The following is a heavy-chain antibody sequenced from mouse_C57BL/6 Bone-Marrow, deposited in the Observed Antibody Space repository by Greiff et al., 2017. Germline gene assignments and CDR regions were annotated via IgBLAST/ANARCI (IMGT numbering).Heavy chain of an antibody. Sequence: EVKLVESGGGLVQPGGSLKLSCAASGFTFSDYYMYWVRQTPEKRLEWVAYISNGGGSTYYPDTVKGRFTISRDNAKNTLYLQMSRLKSEDTAMYYCARGTTEEDYAMDYWGQGTSVTVAS. CDR3: ARGTTEEDYAMDY. CDR1: GFTFSDYY. V-gene: IGHV5-12*01. J-gene: IGHJ4*01. D-gene: IGHD1-1*01. CDR2: ISNGGGST.